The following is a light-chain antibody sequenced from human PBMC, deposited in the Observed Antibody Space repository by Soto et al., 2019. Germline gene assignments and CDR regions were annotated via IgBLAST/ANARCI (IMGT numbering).Light chain of an antibody. V-gene: IGKV3D-20*02. CDR1: QGVSSVY. CDR3: EQRNNCPPT. Sequence: IVLTHSPGTLTLSPGERATLSCRASQGVSSVYLAWYQQNPGQAPRLLISGTSSRATGIPDRFSGSGSGTDFTPTITRLEPEDFALYFGEQRNNCPPTFGGGTKVE. J-gene: IGKJ4*02. CDR2: GTS.